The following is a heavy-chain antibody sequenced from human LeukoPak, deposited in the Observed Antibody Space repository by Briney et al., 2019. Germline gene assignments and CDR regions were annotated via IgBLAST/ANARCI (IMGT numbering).Heavy chain of an antibody. CDR2: IFPIFRTA. CDR1: GGTFSSYA. Sequence: SVKVSCKASGGTFSSYAISWVRQAPGQGLEWMGGIFPIFRTANYAQNFQGRVTITADESTTTAYMELSSLRSEDTAVYYCATVSVSGYSSGWRDWGQGTLVTVSS. CDR3: ATVSVSGYSSGWRD. J-gene: IGHJ4*02. D-gene: IGHD6-19*01. V-gene: IGHV1-69*13.